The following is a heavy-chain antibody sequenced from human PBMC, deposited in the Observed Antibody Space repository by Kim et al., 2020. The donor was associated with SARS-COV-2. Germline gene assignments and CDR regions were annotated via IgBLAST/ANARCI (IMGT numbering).Heavy chain of an antibody. Sequence: SETLSLTCAVYGGSFSGYYWSWIRQPPGKGLEWIGEINHSGSTNYNPSLKSRVTISVDTSKNQFSLKLSSVTAADTAVYYCARGCIAAAGTRGFDYWGQGTLVTVSS. J-gene: IGHJ4*02. CDR2: INHSGST. CDR1: GGSFSGYY. CDR3: ARGCIAAAGTRGFDY. D-gene: IGHD6-13*01. V-gene: IGHV4-34*01.